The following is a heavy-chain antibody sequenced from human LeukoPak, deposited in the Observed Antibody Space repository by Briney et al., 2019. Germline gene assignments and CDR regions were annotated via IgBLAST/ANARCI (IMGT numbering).Heavy chain of an antibody. CDR3: ARDQVVVVVPAAIGAFDY. V-gene: IGHV1-2*02. Sequence: ASVKVPCKASGYTFTGYYMHWVRQAPGQGLEWMGWINPNSGGTNYAQKFQGRVTMTRDTSISTAYMELSRLRSDDTAVYYCARDQVVVVVPAAIGAFDYWGQGTLVTVSS. D-gene: IGHD2-2*02. CDR2: INPNSGGT. CDR1: GYTFTGYY. J-gene: IGHJ4*02.